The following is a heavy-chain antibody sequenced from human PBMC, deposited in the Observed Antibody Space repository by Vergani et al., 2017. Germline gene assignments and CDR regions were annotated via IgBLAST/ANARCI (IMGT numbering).Heavy chain of an antibody. CDR2: INHSGST. D-gene: IGHD2-2*01. V-gene: IGHV4-34*01. CDR1: GGSFSGYY. J-gene: IGHJ6*03. Sequence: QVQLQQWGAGLLKPSETLSLTCAVYGGSFSGYYWSWIRQPPGKELEWIGEINHSGSTNYNPSLKSRVTISVDTSKNQFSLKLSSVTAADTAVYYCARGYCSSTSCYWHYYYYMDVWGKGTTVTVSS. CDR3: ARGYCSSTSCYWHYYYYMDV.